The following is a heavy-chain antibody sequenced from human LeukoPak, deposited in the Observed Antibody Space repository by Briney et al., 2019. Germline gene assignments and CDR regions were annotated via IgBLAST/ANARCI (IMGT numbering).Heavy chain of an antibody. CDR1: GFTFSSYA. D-gene: IGHD3-22*01. Sequence: PGGSLRLSCAASGFTFSSYAMHWVRQAPGKGLEWVAVISYDGSNKYYADSVKGRFTISRDNSKNTLYLQMNSLRAEDTAVYYCARDQLTMIVVVTGFDYWGQGTLVTVSS. V-gene: IGHV3-30*04. CDR3: ARDQLTMIVVVTGFDY. J-gene: IGHJ4*02. CDR2: ISYDGSNK.